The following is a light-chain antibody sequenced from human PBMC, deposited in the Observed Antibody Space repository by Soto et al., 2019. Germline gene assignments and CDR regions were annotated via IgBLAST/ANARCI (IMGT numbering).Light chain of an antibody. V-gene: IGLV2-14*01. J-gene: IGLJ2*01. CDR2: DVS. Sequence: QSALTQPASVSGSPGQSITISCTGTSSDVGSYNYVSWYQQYPGKAPKLMIYDVSNRPSGVSYRFSGSKSGNTASLTISGLQAEDEADYYCSSYTTSSTNVVFGGGTKVTVL. CDR3: SSYTTSSTNVV. CDR1: SSDVGSYNY.